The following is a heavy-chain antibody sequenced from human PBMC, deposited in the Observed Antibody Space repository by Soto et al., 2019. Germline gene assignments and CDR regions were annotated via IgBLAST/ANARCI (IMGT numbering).Heavy chain of an antibody. J-gene: IGHJ6*02. CDR2: IIPILGIA. V-gene: IGHV1-69*02. Sequence: QVQLVQSWAEVKKPGSSVKVSCKASGGTFSSYTISWVRQAPGQGLEWMGRIIPILGIANYAQKFQGRVTITADKSTSKAYMEMSSLRSEDTAVYYCASRAYCGGDCQRTGMYYYYYGMDVWGQGTTVTVSS. D-gene: IGHD2-21*02. CDR1: GGTFSSYT. CDR3: ASRAYCGGDCQRTGMYYYYYGMDV.